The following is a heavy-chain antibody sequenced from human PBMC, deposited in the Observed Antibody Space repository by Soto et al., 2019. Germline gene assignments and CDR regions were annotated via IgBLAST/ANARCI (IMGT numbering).Heavy chain of an antibody. J-gene: IGHJ5*02. CDR1: GGSISSSSYY. CDR2: MYYSGSS. V-gene: IGHV4-39*01. CDR3: ARLQYHYDSSGYANWFDP. D-gene: IGHD3-22*01. Sequence: SETLSLTCTVSGGSISSSSYYWGWIRQPPGKGLEWIGNMYYSGSSYYNSSLKSRVTISVATSKNQFSLKLNSMTAADTAVYYCARLQYHYDSSGYANWFDPWGQGTLVTVSS.